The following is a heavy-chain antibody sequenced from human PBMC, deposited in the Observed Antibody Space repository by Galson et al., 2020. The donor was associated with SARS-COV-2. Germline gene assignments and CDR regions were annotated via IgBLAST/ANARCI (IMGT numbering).Heavy chain of an antibody. CDR2: ISYDGSNK. Sequence: GESLKISCAASGFTFSSYAMHWVRQAPGKGLEWVAVISYDGSNKYYADSVKGRFTISRENSKNTLYLQMNSLRAEDTAVYYCARDLLRLGEFAYGMDVWGQGTKVTVSS. CDR3: ARDLLRLGEFAYGMDV. V-gene: IGHV3-30*04. J-gene: IGHJ6*02. CDR1: GFTFSSYA. D-gene: IGHD3-16*01.